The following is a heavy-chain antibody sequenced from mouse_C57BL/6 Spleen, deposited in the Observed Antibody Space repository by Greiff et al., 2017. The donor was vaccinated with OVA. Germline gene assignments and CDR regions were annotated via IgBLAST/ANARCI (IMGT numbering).Heavy chain of an antibody. V-gene: IGHV1-59*01. D-gene: IGHD1-1*01. CDR1: GYTFTSYW. CDR2: IDPSDSYT. J-gene: IGHJ3*01. Sequence: VQLQQPGAELVRPGTSVKLSCKASGYTFTSYWMHWVKQRPGQGLEWIGVIDPSDSYTNYNQKFKGKATLTVDTSSSTAYMQLSSLTSEDSAVDYCARAYGSSYGCAYWGQGTLVTVSA. CDR3: ARAYGSSYGCAY.